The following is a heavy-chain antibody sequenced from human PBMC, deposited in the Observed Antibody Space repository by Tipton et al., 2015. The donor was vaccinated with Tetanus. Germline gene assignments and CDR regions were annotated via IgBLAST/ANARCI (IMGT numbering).Heavy chain of an antibody. CDR3: ARARNQYSSSWPRRGNWFDP. V-gene: IGHV4-34*01. CDR2: INHSGST. CDR1: GGSFSGYY. D-gene: IGHD6-13*01. Sequence: TLSLTCAVYGGSFSGYYWSWIRQPPGKGLEWIGEINHSGSTNYNPSLKSRVTISVDTSKNQFSLKLSSVTAADTAVYYCARARNQYSSSWPRRGNWFDPWGQGTLVTVSS. J-gene: IGHJ5*02.